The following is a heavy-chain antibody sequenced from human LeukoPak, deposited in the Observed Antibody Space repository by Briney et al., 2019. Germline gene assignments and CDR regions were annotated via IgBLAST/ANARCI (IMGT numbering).Heavy chain of an antibody. V-gene: IGHV3-30*02. CDR3: ATGTGYYYDR. CDR2: VHNDGDTK. D-gene: IGHD3-9*01. CDR1: GFTFSSYY. Sequence: WGSLRPSCAASGFTFSSYYMHWVRQAPGKCLEWVAVVHNDGDTKYFGDSVKGRFTISRDNSKNTLYLQMNSLRAEDTAVYYCATGTGYYYDRWGQGTLVTVAS. J-gene: IGHJ4*02.